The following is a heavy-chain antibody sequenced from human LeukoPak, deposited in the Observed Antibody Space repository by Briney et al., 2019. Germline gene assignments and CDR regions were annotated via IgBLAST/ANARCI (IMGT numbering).Heavy chain of an antibody. V-gene: IGHV3-11*01. Sequence: GGSLRLSCAASGFTFSDYYMSWIRQAPGKGLEWVSYISSSGSTIYYADSVKGRFTISRDNAKNSLYLQMNSLRAEDTAVYYCARLIDCSGGSCYSPWFDPWGQGTLVTVSS. D-gene: IGHD2-15*01. CDR3: ARLIDCSGGSCYSPWFDP. CDR1: GFTFSDYY. CDR2: ISSSGSTI. J-gene: IGHJ5*02.